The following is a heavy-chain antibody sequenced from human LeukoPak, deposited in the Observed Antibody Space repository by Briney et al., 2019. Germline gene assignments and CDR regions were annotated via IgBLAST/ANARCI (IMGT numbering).Heavy chain of an antibody. D-gene: IGHD6-19*01. Sequence: GGSLSLSCAASGFTFSSYGMHWVRQAPGKGLEWVAVISYDGSNKYYADSVKGRFTISRNNSKNTLYLQMNSLRAEDTAVYYCAKSIAVAGFDYWGQGTLVTVSS. CDR1: GFTFSSYG. V-gene: IGHV3-30*18. CDR3: AKSIAVAGFDY. CDR2: ISYDGSNK. J-gene: IGHJ4*02.